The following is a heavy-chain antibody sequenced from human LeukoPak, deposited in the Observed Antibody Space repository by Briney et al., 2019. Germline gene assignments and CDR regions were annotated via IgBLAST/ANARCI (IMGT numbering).Heavy chain of an antibody. CDR1: GFTFSSYW. Sequence: GGSLRLSCTASGFTFSSYWMHWVRQAPGKGLVWVSRINSDGSSTTYADSVKGRFTISRDNTKNTLYLQVNSLRAADTAVYYCANDKFGGMPLWGQGTLVTVSS. D-gene: IGHD3-10*01. J-gene: IGHJ4*02. CDR2: INSDGSST. CDR3: ANDKFGGMPL. V-gene: IGHV3-74*01.